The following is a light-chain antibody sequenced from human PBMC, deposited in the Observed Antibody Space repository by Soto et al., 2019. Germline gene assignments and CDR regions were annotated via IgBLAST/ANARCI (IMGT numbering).Light chain of an antibody. Sequence: QSVLTQPASVSGSPGQSITISCTGTSRDVSGYNYVSWYQQHPGKAPKLMIYEVSNRPSGVSNRFSGSKSGNTASLTISGLQAEDEADYYCSSYTSSSTYVFGNGTKVTVL. J-gene: IGLJ1*01. CDR2: EVS. CDR1: SRDVSGYNY. V-gene: IGLV2-14*01. CDR3: SSYTSSSTYV.